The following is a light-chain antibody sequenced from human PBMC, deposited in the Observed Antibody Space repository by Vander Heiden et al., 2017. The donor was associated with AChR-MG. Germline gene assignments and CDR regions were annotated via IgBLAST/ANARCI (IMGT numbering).Light chain of an antibody. V-gene: IGKV3D-11*01. CDR1: QGVSSY. Sequence: EIVLTKSPATLSLSPGESATLSCRASQGVSSYLGWYQQRPGQAPRLLIYDASSRATGVPARFSGSGSGTDFTLTISSLEPEDFAVYYCQQRANWPLTFGGGTKVEIK. J-gene: IGKJ4*01. CDR2: DAS. CDR3: QQRANWPLT.